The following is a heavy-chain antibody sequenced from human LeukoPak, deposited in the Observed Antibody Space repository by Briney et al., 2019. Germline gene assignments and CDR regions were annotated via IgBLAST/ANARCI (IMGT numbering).Heavy chain of an antibody. CDR2: IWYDGSNK. Sequence: GGSLRLSCAASGFTFSSYGMHWVRQAPGKGLEWVAVIWYDGSNKYYADSVKGRFTISRDNSKNTLYLQMNSLRAEDTAVYYCARIGYSSSSNDYWGQGTLVIVSS. D-gene: IGHD6-6*01. CDR1: GFTFSSYG. J-gene: IGHJ4*02. V-gene: IGHV3-33*01. CDR3: ARIGYSSSSNDY.